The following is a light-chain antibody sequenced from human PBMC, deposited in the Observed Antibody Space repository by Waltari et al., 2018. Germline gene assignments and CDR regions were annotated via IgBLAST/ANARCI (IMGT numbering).Light chain of an antibody. CDR2: DVS. CDR3: FSDRSSTTYV. V-gene: IGLV2-14*04. Sequence: QSVTISCTGTSSDVGGYNYVTWYQQHPGKAPKLMIYDVSQRPSGVSYRFSGSKSGNTASLTISGPQAEDEADYFCFSDRSSTTYVFGTGTKVTVL. CDR1: SSDVGGYNY. J-gene: IGLJ1*01.